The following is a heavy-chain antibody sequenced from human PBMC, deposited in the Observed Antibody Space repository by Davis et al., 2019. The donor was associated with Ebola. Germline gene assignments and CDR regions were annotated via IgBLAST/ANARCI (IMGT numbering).Heavy chain of an antibody. Sequence: ASVKVSFKASGYTFTSYDINWVRQATGQGLEWMGWMNPNSGNTGYAQKFQGRVTMTRNTSISTAYMELRSLRSDDTAVYYCARRRDYDAFDIWGQGTMVTVSS. D-gene: IGHD2-21*01. V-gene: IGHV1-8*01. CDR3: ARRRDYDAFDI. CDR1: GYTFTSYD. J-gene: IGHJ3*02. CDR2: MNPNSGNT.